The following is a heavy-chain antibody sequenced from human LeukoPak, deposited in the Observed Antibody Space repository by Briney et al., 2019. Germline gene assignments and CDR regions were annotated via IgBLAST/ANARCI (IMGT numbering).Heavy chain of an antibody. CDR3: ARVPTLSYYYDSSGYCDY. V-gene: IGHV1-18*01. Sequence: ASVKVSCKASGYTFTIYGISWVRQAPGQGLEWMGWISAYNGNTNYAQKLQGRVTMTTDTSTSTAYMELRSLRSDDTAVYYCARVPTLSYYYDSSGYCDYWGQGTLVTVSS. CDR2: ISAYNGNT. CDR1: GYTFTIYG. J-gene: IGHJ4*02. D-gene: IGHD3-22*01.